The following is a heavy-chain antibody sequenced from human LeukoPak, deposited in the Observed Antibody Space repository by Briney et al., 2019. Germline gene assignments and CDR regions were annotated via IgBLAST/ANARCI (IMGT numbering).Heavy chain of an antibody. V-gene: IGHV3-23*01. Sequence: GGSLRLPCAASGFTFTTYAMSWVRQAPGKGLEWVSTISGGGGTTYYADSVKGRFTISRDNSKNTLCLQMQSLRAEDTAVYYCAKGGSGSTFFDYWVQGTLVTVSS. CDR2: ISGGGGTT. CDR3: AKGGSGSTFFDY. J-gene: IGHJ4*02. CDR1: GFTFTTYA. D-gene: IGHD6-13*01.